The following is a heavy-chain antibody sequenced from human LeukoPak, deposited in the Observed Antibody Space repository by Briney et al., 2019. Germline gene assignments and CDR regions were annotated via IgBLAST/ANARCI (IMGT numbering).Heavy chain of an antibody. CDR2: VARDGGAK. Sequence: PGTSLRLSCVASGFSFSNHGMHWVRQVPGKGLEWVSVVARDGGAKFYADSVKGRFTLSRDNSKNMFFLQMNFLTVEDTAIYYCAREATWGQWYFDHWGQGTPVIVSS. CDR1: GFSFSNHG. D-gene: IGHD6-19*01. CDR3: AREATWGQWYFDH. J-gene: IGHJ4*02. V-gene: IGHV3-30*03.